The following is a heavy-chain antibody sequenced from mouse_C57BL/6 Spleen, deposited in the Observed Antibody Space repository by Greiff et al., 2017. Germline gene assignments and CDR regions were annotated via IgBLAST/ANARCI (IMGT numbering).Heavy chain of an antibody. J-gene: IGHJ2*01. CDR2: IHPSGSDT. D-gene: IGHD1-1*02. CDR1: GYTFTSYW. CDR3: AAGGGRAY. V-gene: IGHV1-74*01. Sequence: VQLQQPGAELVKPGASVKVSCKASGYTFTSYWMHWVKQRPGQGLEWIGRIHPSGSDTNYNQKFKGKATLTVDKSSSTAYMQLSSLTSEDTAVYYWAAGGGRAYWGQGTTLTVSS.